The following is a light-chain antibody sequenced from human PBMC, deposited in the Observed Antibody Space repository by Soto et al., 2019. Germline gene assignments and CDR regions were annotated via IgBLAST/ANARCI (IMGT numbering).Light chain of an antibody. CDR3: QQYGRSPPWT. V-gene: IGKV3-20*01. J-gene: IGKJ1*01. Sequence: EIVLTQSPGTLSLSPGERATLSCRASQSVSSSYLAWYQQKPGQAPRLLIYGASSRATGIPDRFSGSGSGKEFTLTISRLEPEDFAVYYCQQYGRSPPWTFGQGTKVEIK. CDR1: QSVSSSY. CDR2: GAS.